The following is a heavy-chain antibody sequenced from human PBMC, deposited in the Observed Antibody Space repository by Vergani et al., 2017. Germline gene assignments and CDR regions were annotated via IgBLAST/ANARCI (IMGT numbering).Heavy chain of an antibody. Sequence: QVQLVQSGAEVKKPGASVKVSCKASGYTFTGYYMHWVRQAPGQGLEWMGWINPNSGGTNYAQKFQGRVTMTRDTSKNQFSLKLSSVTAADTAVYYCARVAHDYGDYRNLRRWWYFDLWGRGTLVTVSS. V-gene: IGHV1-2*02. J-gene: IGHJ2*01. CDR1: GYTFTGYY. CDR2: INPNSGGT. CDR3: ARVAHDYGDYRNLRRWWYFDL. D-gene: IGHD4-17*01.